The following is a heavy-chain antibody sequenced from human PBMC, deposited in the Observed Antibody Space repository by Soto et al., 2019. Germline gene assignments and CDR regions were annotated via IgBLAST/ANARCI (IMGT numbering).Heavy chain of an antibody. CDR1: GGSFNSFA. V-gene: IGHV1-69*01. Sequence: VQLVQSGAEVKKPGSSVKVSCKASGGSFNSFAISWVRQAPGQGLEWMGGIIPIFGAASYGQRIQGRVTITADESTSTAFMELSSLRSEDTAVYYCATSGEWGGDCYVYRMDVWGQGTTVTVSS. J-gene: IGHJ6*02. CDR3: ATSGEWGGDCYVYRMDV. CDR2: IIPIFGAA. D-gene: IGHD2-21*02.